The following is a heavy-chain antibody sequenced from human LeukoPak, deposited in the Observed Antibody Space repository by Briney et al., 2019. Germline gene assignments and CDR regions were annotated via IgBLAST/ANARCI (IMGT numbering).Heavy chain of an antibody. CDR1: GGSISSYY. CDR3: ARIRYCSSTSCYAGVHWFDP. J-gene: IGHJ5*02. Sequence: SETLSLTCTVSGGSISSYYWSWIRQPAGKGLEWIGRIYTSGSTNYNPSLKSRVTMSVDTSKNQFSLKLSSVTAAATAVYYCARIRYCSSTSCYAGVHWFDPCGQGTLVTVSS. V-gene: IGHV4-4*07. CDR2: IYTSGST. D-gene: IGHD2-2*01.